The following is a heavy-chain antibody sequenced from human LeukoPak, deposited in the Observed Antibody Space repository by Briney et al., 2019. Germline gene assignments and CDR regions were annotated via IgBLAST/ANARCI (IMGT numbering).Heavy chain of an antibody. CDR1: GFTFSSYS. CDR3: ARGDYYGDPLFDY. D-gene: IGHD4-17*01. CDR2: ISSSSSYI. V-gene: IGHV3-21*01. J-gene: IGHJ4*02. Sequence: GGSLRLSCAASGFTFSSYSMNWVRQAPGKGLEWVSSISSSSSYIYYADSVKGRFTISRDNDKNSLYLQMNSLRAEDTAVYYCARGDYYGDPLFDYWGQGTLVTVSS.